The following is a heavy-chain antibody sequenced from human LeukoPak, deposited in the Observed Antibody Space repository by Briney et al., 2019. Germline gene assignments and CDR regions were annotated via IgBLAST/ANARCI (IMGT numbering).Heavy chain of an antibody. Sequence: GGSLRLSCVASGFTFSSYSMNWVRQAPGKGLEWVSSISSGSGHINYVDSVKGRFTVSRDNAKNSLYLQMKSLTAEDTAIYYSVRDRGYCSGGSCYGLYFDSWGQGTLVTVSS. CDR3: VRDRGYCSGGSCYGLYFDS. CDR2: ISSGSGHI. V-gene: IGHV3-21*01. D-gene: IGHD2-15*01. CDR1: GFTFSSYS. J-gene: IGHJ4*02.